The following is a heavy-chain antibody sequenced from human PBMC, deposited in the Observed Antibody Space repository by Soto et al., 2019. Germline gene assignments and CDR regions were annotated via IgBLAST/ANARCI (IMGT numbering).Heavy chain of an antibody. CDR3: ARAGFSYGHLLF. CDR1: GDYY. J-gene: IGHJ4*02. V-gene: IGHV4-30-4*01. Sequence: PSETLSLTCCVSGDYYCNWIRQPPGKGLEWIGYVFYSGATNYSPSLKSRAAISMDTSKNQFSLSLTSVTAADTAVYYCARAGFSYGHLLFWGQGIRVTVSS. D-gene: IGHD3-10*01. CDR2: VFYSGAT.